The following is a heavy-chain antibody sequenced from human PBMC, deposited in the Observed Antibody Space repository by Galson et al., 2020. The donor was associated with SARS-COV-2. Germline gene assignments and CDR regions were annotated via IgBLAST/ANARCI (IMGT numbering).Heavy chain of an antibody. D-gene: IGHD5-18*01. Sequence: GESLKISCAASGFTFSDYYMTWIRQAPGKGLEWVSYISGGGSKIYYADSVKGRFTISRDNAKNSLYLQMNSLRADDTAVYYCASLMGEYSYGFPYYYYMDVWGKGTTVTVSS. CDR2: ISGGGSKI. J-gene: IGHJ6*03. CDR3: ASLMGEYSYGFPYYYYMDV. V-gene: IGHV3-11*01. CDR1: GFTFSDYY.